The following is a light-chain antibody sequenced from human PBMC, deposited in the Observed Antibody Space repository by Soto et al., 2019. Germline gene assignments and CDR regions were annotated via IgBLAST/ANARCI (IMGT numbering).Light chain of an antibody. V-gene: IGKV3-11*01. CDR3: QQRSNWLIT. CDR1: QSVSSY. J-gene: IGKJ5*01. Sequence: EIVLTQSPATLSLSPGERATLSCRASQSVSSYLAWYQQNPGQAPRLLIYDASNRATGIPARFSGSGSGTDFTLTISRLEPEDFAVYYCQQRSNWLITFGQGTRLEIK. CDR2: DAS.